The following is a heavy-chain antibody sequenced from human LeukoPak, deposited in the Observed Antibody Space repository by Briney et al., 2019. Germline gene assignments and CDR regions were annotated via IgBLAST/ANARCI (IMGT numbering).Heavy chain of an antibody. CDR1: GFTFSSYS. Sequence: GGSLRLSCAASGFTFSSYSMNWVRHAPGKGLECVSYISSSSSYIYYADSVKGRFTISRDNAKNSLYLQTNSLRAEDTAVYYCARDTYYDILTGPSRLDVWGKGTTVTVSS. CDR2: ISSSSSYI. V-gene: IGHV3-21*01. CDR3: ARDTYYDILTGPSRLDV. J-gene: IGHJ6*04. D-gene: IGHD3-9*01.